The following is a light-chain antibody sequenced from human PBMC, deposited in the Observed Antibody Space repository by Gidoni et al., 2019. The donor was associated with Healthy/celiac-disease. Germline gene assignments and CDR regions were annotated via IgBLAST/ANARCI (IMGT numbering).Light chain of an antibody. CDR3: QAWDSSTEV. V-gene: IGLV3-1*01. CDR2: QDS. Sequence: SYERTQPCAVSVSPGQTASITCSGDKLGDKYACWYQQKPGQSPVLVIYQDSKRPSGIPERFSGSNSGNTATLTISGTQAMDEADYYCQAWDSSTEVFGTGTKVTVL. J-gene: IGLJ1*01. CDR1: KLGDKY.